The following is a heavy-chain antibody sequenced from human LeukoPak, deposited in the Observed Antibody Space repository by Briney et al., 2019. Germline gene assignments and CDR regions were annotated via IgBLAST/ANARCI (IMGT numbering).Heavy chain of an antibody. D-gene: IGHD1-1*01. Sequence: ASVTVSFKSSGYVFTDYSIHWVRQAPGQGLEWVGWINPKSGGTNSAQKFQGRVTMTRDTSITTAYMELSRLTSDDTAVYYCSRGSITNWNWFDPWGQGTLVTVSS. CDR2: INPKSGGT. CDR1: GYVFTDYS. CDR3: SRGSITNWNWFDP. J-gene: IGHJ5*02. V-gene: IGHV1-2*02.